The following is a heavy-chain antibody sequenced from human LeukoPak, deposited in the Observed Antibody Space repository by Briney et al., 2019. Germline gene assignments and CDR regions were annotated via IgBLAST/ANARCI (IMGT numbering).Heavy chain of an antibody. CDR2: IYYSGST. V-gene: IGHV4-59*01. CDR1: AGSISSYY. Sequence: PSETLSLTCTVSAGSISSYYWSWIRQPPGKGLEWIGYIYYSGSTNYNPSLKSRVTISVDTSKNQFSLKLSSVTAADTAVYYCARDALSSSPLNYFDYWGQGTLVTVSS. CDR3: ARDALSSSPLNYFDY. J-gene: IGHJ4*02. D-gene: IGHD6-13*01.